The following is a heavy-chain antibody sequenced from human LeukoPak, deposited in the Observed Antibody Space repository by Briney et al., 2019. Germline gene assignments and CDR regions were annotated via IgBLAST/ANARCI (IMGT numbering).Heavy chain of an antibody. J-gene: IGHJ4*02. D-gene: IGHD7-27*01. CDR2: ISGSVGST. CDR3: AKERDLTGDRKPGYFDC. CDR1: GFTLSSFA. Sequence: GGSLRLSCAVSGFTLSSFATSRVRPAPEEGLEWVSAISGSVGSTYYTDSVKGRFTISRDNSKSTLDVQMNSLRADDTAVYYCAKERDLTGDRKPGYFDCWGRGTLVTVCS. V-gene: IGHV3-23*01.